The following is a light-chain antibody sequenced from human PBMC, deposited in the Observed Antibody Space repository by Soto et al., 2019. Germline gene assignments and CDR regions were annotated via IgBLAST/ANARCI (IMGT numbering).Light chain of an antibody. CDR2: EGS. Sequence: QSALTQPASVSGSPGQSITISCTGYSSDVGYYNLVSWYQQHPGKAPKLMIYEGSKRPSGVSHRFSGSKSGNTASLTISGLQADDEADYYCCSYAGSSIHVVFGGGTKLTVL. V-gene: IGLV2-23*01. J-gene: IGLJ2*01. CDR1: SSDVGYYNL. CDR3: CSYAGSSIHVV.